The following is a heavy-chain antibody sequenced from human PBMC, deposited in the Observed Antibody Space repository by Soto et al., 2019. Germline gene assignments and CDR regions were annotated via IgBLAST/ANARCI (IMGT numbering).Heavy chain of an antibody. CDR3: ASATYYSDSSGYFRYFDY. D-gene: IGHD3-22*01. J-gene: IGHJ4*02. Sequence: SETLSLTCTVSGGSISSYYWSWIRQPPGKGLEWIGYIYYSGSTNYNPSLKSRVTISVDTSKNQFSLKLSSVTAADTAVYYCASATYYSDSSGYFRYFDYWGQGTLVTVSS. V-gene: IGHV4-59*01. CDR1: GGSISSYY. CDR2: IYYSGST.